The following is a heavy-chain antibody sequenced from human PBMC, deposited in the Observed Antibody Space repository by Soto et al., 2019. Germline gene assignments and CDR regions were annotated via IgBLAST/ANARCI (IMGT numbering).Heavy chain of an antibody. CDR1: GGSISSSNW. CDR2: IYHSGSN. Sequence: PSETLSLTCAVSGGSISSSNWWSWVRQPPGKGLEWIGEIYHSGSNNYNHSLKSRVTITVDTSKNQLSQKQSSVTAADTVVYYCARSEVLLWFGLDGYYYGMDVWGQGTTVTVSS. V-gene: IGHV4-4*02. D-gene: IGHD3-10*01. J-gene: IGHJ6*02. CDR3: ARSEVLLWFGLDGYYYGMDV.